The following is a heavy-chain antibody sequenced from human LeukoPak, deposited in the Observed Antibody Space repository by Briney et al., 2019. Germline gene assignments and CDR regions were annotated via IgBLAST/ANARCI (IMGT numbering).Heavy chain of an antibody. CDR2: INHSGST. CDR3: ARGHYDFWSGSLSGFDY. J-gene: IGHJ4*02. CDR1: GGSFSGYY. Sequence: SETLSLTCAVYGGSFSGYYWSWIRQPPGKGLEWIGEINHSGSTNYNPSLKSRVTISVDTSKNQFSLKLSSVTAADTAVYYCARGHYDFWSGSLSGFDYWGQGTLVTVSS. D-gene: IGHD3-3*01. V-gene: IGHV4-34*01.